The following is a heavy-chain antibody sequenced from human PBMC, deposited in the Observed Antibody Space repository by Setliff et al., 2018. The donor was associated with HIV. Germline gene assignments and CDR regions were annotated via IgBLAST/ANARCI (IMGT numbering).Heavy chain of an antibody. CDR1: AGSISGYH. CDR3: ARSPSYRSSWEYYFDS. V-gene: IGHV4-4*09. CDR2: IYTSRGT. D-gene: IGHD6-13*01. J-gene: IGHJ4*02. Sequence: SETLSFTCTVSAGSISGYHWHWLRQTPGKGLEWIGYIYTSRGTNYNHSLRTRVIISVDTSNQFSLKLSSVTAADAAVYYCARSPSYRSSWEYYFDSWGQGILVTVSS.